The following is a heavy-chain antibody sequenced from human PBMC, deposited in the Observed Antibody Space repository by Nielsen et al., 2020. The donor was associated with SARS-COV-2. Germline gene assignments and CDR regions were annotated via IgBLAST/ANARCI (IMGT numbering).Heavy chain of an antibody. CDR3: ARDSSGDGFDP. V-gene: IGHV3-53*01. CDR2: IYSGGST. Sequence: GESLKISCAASGFTVSSNYMSWVRQAPGKGLEWVSVIYSGGSTYYADSVKGRFTISRDNAKNSLYLQMNSLRAEDTAVYYCARDSSGDGFDPWGQGTLVTVSS. CDR1: GFTVSSNY. D-gene: IGHD6-19*01. J-gene: IGHJ5*02.